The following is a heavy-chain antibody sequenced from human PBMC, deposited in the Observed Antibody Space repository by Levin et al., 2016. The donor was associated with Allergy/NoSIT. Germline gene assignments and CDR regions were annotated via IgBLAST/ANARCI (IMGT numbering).Heavy chain of an antibody. Sequence: SETLSLTCAVYGGSFRGYFWSWIRQPPGKGLEWIGEINHGGSTNYNPSLKSRVTISVDTSKNQFSLNLSSVTAADTAVYYCARAPIVAGVKDAFDMWGQGTMVTVSS. CDR3: ARAPIVAGVKDAFDM. CDR2: INHGGST. D-gene: IGHD5-12*01. J-gene: IGHJ3*02. CDR1: GGSFRGYF. V-gene: IGHV4-34*01.